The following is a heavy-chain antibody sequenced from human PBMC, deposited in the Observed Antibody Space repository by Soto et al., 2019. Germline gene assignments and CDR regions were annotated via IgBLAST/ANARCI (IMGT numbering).Heavy chain of an antibody. D-gene: IGHD2-2*01. Sequence: GEALKISCKGSGYSFTSYWIGWVRQMPGKGLEWMGIIYPGDSDTRYSPSFQGQVTISADKSISTAHLQWGSLKASDTAMYYCARLPTGGGVVQHENWSDPWVQGTLVTVSS. V-gene: IGHV5-51*01. CDR2: IYPGDSDT. J-gene: IGHJ5*02. CDR3: ARLPTGGGVVQHENWSDP. CDR1: GYSFTSYW.